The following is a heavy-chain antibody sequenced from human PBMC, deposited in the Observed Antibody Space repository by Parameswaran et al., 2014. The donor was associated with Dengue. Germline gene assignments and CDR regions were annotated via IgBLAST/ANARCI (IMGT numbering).Heavy chain of an antibody. V-gene: IGHV2-5*08. D-gene: IGHD7-27*01. CDR2: IYWDDDK. CDR3: AHRRKRGDNWGYFDY. Sequence: RWIRQPPGKALEWLALIYWDDDKRYRPSLRSRLTITKDTPKNQVVLTMANMDPEDTATYYCAHRRKRGDNWGYFDYWGQGTLVTVSS. J-gene: IGHJ4*02.